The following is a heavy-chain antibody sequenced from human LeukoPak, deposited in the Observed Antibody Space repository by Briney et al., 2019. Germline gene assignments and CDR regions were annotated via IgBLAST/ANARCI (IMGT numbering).Heavy chain of an antibody. D-gene: IGHD4-17*01. CDR1: GFTFTNYA. V-gene: IGHV3-64*04. CDR2: ISSNGGST. J-gene: IGHJ6*02. CDR3: ARGRFYYGMDV. Sequence: GGALRLPCLVSGFTFTNYAMHWVRQAPGEGLGYVSAISSNGGSTYYADSVKGRFTISRDNSKNTLYLQMNSLRAEDTAVYYCARGRFYYGMDVWGQGTTVTVSS.